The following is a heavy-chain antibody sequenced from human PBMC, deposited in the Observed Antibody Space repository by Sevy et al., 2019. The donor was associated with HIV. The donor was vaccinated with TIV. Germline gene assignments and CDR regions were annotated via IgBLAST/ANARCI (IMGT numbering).Heavy chain of an antibody. D-gene: IGHD4-17*01. V-gene: IGHV3-33*01. Sequence: GGSPRLSCAASGFTFSMYGMHWVRQAPGKGLEWVALIWYDGSNKYYVDSVKGRFTISRDNSKNTLYLQMNSLRAEDTAVYYCARGRDYGNLDYWGQGTLVTVSS. CDR3: ARGRDYGNLDY. CDR1: GFTFSMYG. J-gene: IGHJ4*02. CDR2: IWYDGSNK.